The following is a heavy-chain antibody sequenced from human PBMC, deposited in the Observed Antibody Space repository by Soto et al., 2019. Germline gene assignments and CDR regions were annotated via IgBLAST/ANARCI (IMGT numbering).Heavy chain of an antibody. CDR2: IYPSGST. J-gene: IGHJ4*02. Sequence: QLQLQESGSGLVKPSQTLSLTCAVSGGSISSGGYSWSWIRQPPGKGLEWIGYIYPSGSTYYNPSLKGRVTISVDRSKNQFSLKLSSVTAADTAVYYCARVKDCGGDCPHFDYWGQGTLVTVSS. V-gene: IGHV4-30-2*01. CDR1: GGSISSGGYS. D-gene: IGHD2-21*02. CDR3: ARVKDCGGDCPHFDY.